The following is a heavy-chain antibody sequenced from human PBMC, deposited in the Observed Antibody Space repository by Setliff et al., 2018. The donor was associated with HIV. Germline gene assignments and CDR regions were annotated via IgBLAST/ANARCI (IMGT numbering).Heavy chain of an antibody. CDR2: ISYSGST. J-gene: IGHJ3*02. D-gene: IGHD3-22*01. V-gene: IGHV4-59*12. CDR1: GSSIISYY. Sequence: PSETLSLTCTISGSSIISYYWSWIRQPPGKGLEWIGYISYSGSTKYDPSFKSRVTMSVATSKNQFSVKLSSVTAADTAVYYCARASTMIVVVIKGFDIWGQGTMVTVSS. CDR3: ARASTMIVVVIKGFDI.